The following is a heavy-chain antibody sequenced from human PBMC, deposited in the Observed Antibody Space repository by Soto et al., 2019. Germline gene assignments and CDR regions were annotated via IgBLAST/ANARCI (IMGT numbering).Heavy chain of an antibody. CDR1: GGSFSGYY. V-gene: IGHV4-34*01. Sequence: PSETLSLTCAVYGGSFSGYYWSWIRQPPGKGLEWIGEINHSGSTNYNPSLKSRVTISVDTSKNQFSLKLSSVTAADTAVYYCARGVGGASSGRYYYVMDVCGQGTTVTVAS. CDR3: ARGVGGASSGRYYYVMDV. D-gene: IGHD6-13*01. CDR2: INHSGST. J-gene: IGHJ6*02.